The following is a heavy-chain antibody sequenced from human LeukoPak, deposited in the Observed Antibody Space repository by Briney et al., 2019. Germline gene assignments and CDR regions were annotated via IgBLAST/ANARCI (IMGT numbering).Heavy chain of an antibody. V-gene: IGHV3-43*02. Sequence: GGSLRLSCAASGFTFDDYVMHWVRQAPGKGPEWVSLISGDGGSTYYADSVKGRFTISRDNSKNSLYLQMNSLRTEDTALYYCAKDILGLDAFDIWGQGTMVTVSS. D-gene: IGHD7-27*01. CDR2: ISGDGGST. CDR1: GFTFDDYV. CDR3: AKDILGLDAFDI. J-gene: IGHJ3*02.